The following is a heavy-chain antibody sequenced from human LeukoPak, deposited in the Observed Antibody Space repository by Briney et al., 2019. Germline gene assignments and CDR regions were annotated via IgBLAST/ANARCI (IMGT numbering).Heavy chain of an antibody. CDR2: INPSGGGT. Sequence: ASVKVSCKASGYSLTTYYMHWVRQAPGQGLEWMAIINPSGGGTKYAQKLQGRVTMTTDTSTSTAYMELRSLRSDDTAVYYCARVVGMVYAYNWFDPWGQGTLVTVSS. CDR1: GYSLTTYY. V-gene: IGHV1-46*01. D-gene: IGHD2-8*01. J-gene: IGHJ5*02. CDR3: ARVVGMVYAYNWFDP.